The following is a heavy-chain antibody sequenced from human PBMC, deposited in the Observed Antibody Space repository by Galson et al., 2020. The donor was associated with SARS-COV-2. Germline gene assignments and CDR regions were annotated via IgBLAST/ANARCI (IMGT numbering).Heavy chain of an antibody. J-gene: IGHJ4*02. CDR1: GYSFTNYW. D-gene: IGHD2-2*01. V-gene: IGHV5-51*01. CDR2: IYPGDSDT. Sequence: KIGESLKISCKGSGYSFTNYWIGWVRQMPGKGLEWMGIIYPGDSDTRYSPSFPGQVTISADKSMSTAYLQWSGLKAPDTAMYYCARQRGAYCTTTTCSGDFDFWGQGTLVTVS. CDR3: ARQRGAYCTTTTCSGDFDF.